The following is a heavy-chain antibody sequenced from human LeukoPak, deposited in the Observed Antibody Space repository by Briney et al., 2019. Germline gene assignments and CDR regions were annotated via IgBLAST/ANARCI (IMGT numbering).Heavy chain of an antibody. V-gene: IGHV3-48*01. Sequence: GGSLRLSCAASGFTFSSYSMNWVRQAPGKGVEGVSYISSSSSTIYYADSVKGRFTISRDNGKNSLYLQMNNLRAEDTAVYYCASQLGDASDIWGQGTMVTVSS. CDR1: GFTFSSYS. J-gene: IGHJ3*02. D-gene: IGHD6-13*01. CDR3: ASQLGDASDI. CDR2: ISSSSSTI.